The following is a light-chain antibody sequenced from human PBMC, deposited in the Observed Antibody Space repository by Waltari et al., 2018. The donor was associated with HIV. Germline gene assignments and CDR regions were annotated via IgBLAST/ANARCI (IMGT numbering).Light chain of an antibody. CDR1: QSVRSY. Sequence: EIVLTQSPATLSLSPGETATLSCWASQSVRSYLAWYQQRPDQAPRLLIYDTSNRATGIPARFSGSGSGTDFTLTISSLEPEDFAVYYCQQRSSWPLTLGQGTNVEFK. CDR3: QQRSSWPLT. CDR2: DTS. V-gene: IGKV3-11*01. J-gene: IGKJ1*01.